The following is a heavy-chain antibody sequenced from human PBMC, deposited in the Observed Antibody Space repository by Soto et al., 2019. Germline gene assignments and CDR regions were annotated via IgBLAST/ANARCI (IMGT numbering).Heavy chain of an antibody. CDR1: GYSFATYW. D-gene: IGHD3-3*01. CDR2: IYPGDSDT. V-gene: IGHV5-51*01. J-gene: IGHJ4*02. Sequence: GESLKISCKGSGYSFATYWIGWVRQMPGKGLEWMGIIYPGDSDTRYSPSFQGQVTISADKSISTAYLQWSSLKASDTAMYYCASPQRYDGWNGDVFDYWGQGTLVTGSS. CDR3: ASPQRYDGWNGDVFDY.